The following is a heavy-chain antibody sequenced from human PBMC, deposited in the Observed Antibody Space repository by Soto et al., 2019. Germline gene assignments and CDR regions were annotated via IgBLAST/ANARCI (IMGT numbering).Heavy chain of an antibody. CDR1: GYTFTSYA. J-gene: IGHJ6*02. Sequence: GASVKVSCKASGYTFTSYAMHWVRQAPGQRLEWMGWINAGNGNTKYSQKFQGRVTITRDTSASTAYMELSSLRSEDTAVYYCARDEVYYGSGSYRLGYYYCGMDVWGQGTTVTVSS. V-gene: IGHV1-3*01. D-gene: IGHD3-10*01. CDR2: INAGNGNT. CDR3: ARDEVYYGSGSYRLGYYYCGMDV.